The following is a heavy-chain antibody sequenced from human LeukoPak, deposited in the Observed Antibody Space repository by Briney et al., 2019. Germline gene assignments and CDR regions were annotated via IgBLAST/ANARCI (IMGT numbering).Heavy chain of an antibody. Sequence: GGSLRLSCAASGFTFSSYGMSWVRQAPGKGLEWVSAIGGRDGSTYYADSVKGRFTISRDNSKNTLYVQMNSLRAEDTAVYYCAKGRYYGSGSLDYWGQGTLVTVSS. CDR2: IGGRDGST. D-gene: IGHD3-10*01. CDR1: GFTFSSYG. J-gene: IGHJ4*02. V-gene: IGHV3-23*01. CDR3: AKGRYYGSGSLDY.